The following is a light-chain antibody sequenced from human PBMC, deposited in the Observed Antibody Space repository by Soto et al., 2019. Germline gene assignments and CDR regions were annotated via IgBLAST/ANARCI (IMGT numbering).Light chain of an antibody. CDR1: QSVPSNF. Sequence: EIVLTQSPGTLSLSPGERATLSCRASQSVPSNFLAWYQQKPGQAPILVIYGVSRRATGIPDRFSGSGSGTDFTLPTSRLEPEDFEGYYCQQNDGSWRFGKGTKVKSN. J-gene: IGKJ1*01. CDR3: QQNDGSWR. CDR2: GVS. V-gene: IGKV3-20*01.